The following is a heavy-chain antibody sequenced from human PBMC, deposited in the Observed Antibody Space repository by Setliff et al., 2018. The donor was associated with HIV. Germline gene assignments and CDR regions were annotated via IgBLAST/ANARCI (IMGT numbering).Heavy chain of an antibody. Sequence: GESLKISCKASGFTFTDYWIGWVRQMPGRGLEWMGIIHPGDSNTRYSPSFQGQVTISADKSISTAYLQWSSLKASDTAMYYCARSGKAVGSAGLGTFDIWGQGTMVTVSS. CDR1: GFTFTDYW. J-gene: IGHJ3*02. V-gene: IGHV5-51*01. D-gene: IGHD6-19*01. CDR3: ARSGKAVGSAGLGTFDI. CDR2: IHPGDSNT.